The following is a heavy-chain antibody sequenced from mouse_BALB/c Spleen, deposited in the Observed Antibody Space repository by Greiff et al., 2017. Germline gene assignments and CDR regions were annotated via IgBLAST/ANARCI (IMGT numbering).Heavy chain of an antibody. CDR2: IWAGGST. J-gene: IGHJ2*01. CDR1: GFSLTSYG. CDR3: ARDYRYDEGYYFDY. V-gene: IGHV2-9*02. D-gene: IGHD2-14*01. Sequence: VQLQESGPGLVAPSQSLSITCTVSGFSLTSYGVHWVRQPPGKGLEWLGVIWAGGSTNYNSALMSRLSISKDNSKSQVFLKMNSLQTDDTAMYYCARDYRYDEGYYFDYWGQGTTLTVSA.